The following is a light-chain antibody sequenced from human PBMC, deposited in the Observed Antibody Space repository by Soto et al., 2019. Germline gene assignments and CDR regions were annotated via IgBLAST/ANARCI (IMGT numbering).Light chain of an antibody. Sequence: EIVMTQSPATLSVSPGERATLSCRASQSVSNKLAWYQQKPGQAPRLLIYGASTRATGVPARFSGSGSGTEFTLTISGMPSQDFGVYYGQQYDSWPPRGESVGPGTKVD. CDR3: QQYDSWPPRGES. V-gene: IGKV3D-15*01. CDR1: QSVSNK. CDR2: GAS. J-gene: IGKJ3*01.